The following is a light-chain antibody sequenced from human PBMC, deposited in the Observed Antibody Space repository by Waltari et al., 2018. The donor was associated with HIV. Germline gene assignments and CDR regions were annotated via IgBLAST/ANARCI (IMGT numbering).Light chain of an antibody. V-gene: IGLV2-11*01. CDR1: SGDVGGYNY. J-gene: IGLJ2*01. CDR2: DVT. Sequence: QSALTQPRSVSGSPGQPVTISCTGSSGDVGGYNYVSWYQHLPGKAHRLMIYDVTKRLSGVPDRLAGSKSCNTASLTISGLQAEDEADYYCCSYAGSYTLIFGGGTQLTVL. CDR3: CSYAGSYTLI.